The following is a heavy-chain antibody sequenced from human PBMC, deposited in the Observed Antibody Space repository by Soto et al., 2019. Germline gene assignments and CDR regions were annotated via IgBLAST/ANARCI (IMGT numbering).Heavy chain of an antibody. J-gene: IGHJ5*02. D-gene: IGHD3-22*01. CDR2: IFSNDEK. CDR3: ARMTNYYDSSGYYYPRDWFDP. CDR1: GFSLSDTRMG. Sequence: KESGPVLVTPTETLTLTCTVSGFSLSDTRMGVSWIRQPPGQALEWLAHIFSNDEKSYSRSLKSRLAISKDASKSQVVLIMTNMDPVDTATYYCARMTNYYDSSGYYYPRDWFDPWGQGTLVTVSS. V-gene: IGHV2-26*01.